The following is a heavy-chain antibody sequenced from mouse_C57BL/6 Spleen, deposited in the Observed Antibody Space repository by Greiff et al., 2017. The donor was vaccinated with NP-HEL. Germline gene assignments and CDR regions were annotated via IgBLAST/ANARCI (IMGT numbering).Heavy chain of an antibody. CDR3: ARMVTPFAY. D-gene: IGHD2-3*01. CDR2: IWGVGST. V-gene: IGHV2-6*01. Sequence: VKVVESGPGLVAPSQSLSITCTVSGFSLTSYGVDWVRQSPGKGLEWLGVIWGVGSTNYNSALKSRLSISKDNSKSQVFLKMNSLQTDDTAMYYCARMVTPFAYWGQGTLVTVSA. CDR1: GFSLTSYG. J-gene: IGHJ3*01.